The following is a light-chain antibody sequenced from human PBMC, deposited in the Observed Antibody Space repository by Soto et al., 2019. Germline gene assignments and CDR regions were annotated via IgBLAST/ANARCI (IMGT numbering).Light chain of an antibody. Sequence: QSVLAQPASVSGSPGQSITISCTGSSSDVGAYNFVSWYQHHPGKAPKLILYEVTTHPSGVSSRFSGSKSGNTASLTISGLQADDEANYYCSLYTSENTYVFGTGTKVTVL. J-gene: IGLJ1*01. CDR3: SLYTSENTYV. CDR1: SSDVGAYNF. V-gene: IGLV2-14*01. CDR2: EVT.